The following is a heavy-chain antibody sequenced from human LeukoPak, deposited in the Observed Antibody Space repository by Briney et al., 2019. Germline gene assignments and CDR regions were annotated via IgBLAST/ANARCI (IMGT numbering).Heavy chain of an antibody. CDR1: GGSISSSSYY. D-gene: IGHD3-16*01. CDR3: ARHFVTFQAGESFDP. J-gene: IGHJ5*02. Sequence: SETLSLTCTVSGGSISSSSYYWGWICQPPGKGLEWIGSIYYSGSTYYNPSLKSRVTISVDTSKNQFSLKLSSVTAADTAVYYCARHFVTFQAGESFDPWGQGTLVTVSS. V-gene: IGHV4-39*01. CDR2: IYYSGST.